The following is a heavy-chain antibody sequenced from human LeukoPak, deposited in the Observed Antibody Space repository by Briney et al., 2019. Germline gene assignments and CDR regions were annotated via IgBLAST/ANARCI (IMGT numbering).Heavy chain of an antibody. CDR2: INPSGGST. J-gene: IGHJ5*02. D-gene: IGHD3-3*01. CDR1: GYTFTSYY. V-gene: IGHV1-46*01. Sequence: GASVKVSCKASGYTFTSYYMHWVRQAPGQGLEWMGIINPSGGSTNYAQKFQGRVTMTRDTSTSTVYMELSSLRSEDTAAYYCARANFGVVIGFDPWGQGTLVTVSS. CDR3: ARANFGVVIGFDP.